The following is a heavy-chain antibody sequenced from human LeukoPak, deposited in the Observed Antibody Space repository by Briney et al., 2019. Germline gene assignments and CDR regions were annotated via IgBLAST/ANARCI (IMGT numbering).Heavy chain of an antibody. D-gene: IGHD5-18*01. CDR2: LHADGVEQ. Sequence: SGGSLRLSCAASGFSLSGYWMTWVRQAPGKGLEWVARLHADGVEQNYVDSVTGRFTMSRDNAKNSLDLQMNSLRVEDTAVYYCARGGYSFDYLGQGTLVDVSS. J-gene: IGHJ4*02. V-gene: IGHV3-7*01. CDR1: GFSLSGYW. CDR3: ARGGYSFDY.